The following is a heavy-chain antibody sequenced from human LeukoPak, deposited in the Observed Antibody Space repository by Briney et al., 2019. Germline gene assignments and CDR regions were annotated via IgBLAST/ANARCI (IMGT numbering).Heavy chain of an antibody. D-gene: IGHD4-17*01. V-gene: IGHV3-9*01. J-gene: IGHJ4*02. CDR1: GFTFDDYA. Sequence: PEGSLRLSCAASGFTFDDYAMHWVRQAPGKGLEWVSGISWNSGSIGYADSVKGRFTISRDNSKNTLYLQMNSLRAEDTAVYYCAKEGHYGDYVDYWGQGTLVTVSS. CDR3: AKEGHYGDYVDY. CDR2: ISWNSGSI.